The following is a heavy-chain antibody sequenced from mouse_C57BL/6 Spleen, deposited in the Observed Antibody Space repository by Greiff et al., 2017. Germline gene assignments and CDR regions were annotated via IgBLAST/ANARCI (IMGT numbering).Heavy chain of an antibody. CDR1: GYTFTSYG. D-gene: IGHD1-1*01. J-gene: IGHJ1*03. V-gene: IGHV1-81*01. CDR2: IFPRSGNT. Sequence: QVQLQQSGAELARPGASVKLSCKASGYTFTSYGISWVKQRTGQGLEWIGEIFPRSGNTYYNETFKGKATLTADKSSSTAYMELRSLTSEDSAVYFCARLNYGGSFWDFDVWGTGTTVTVSS. CDR3: ARLNYGGSFWDFDV.